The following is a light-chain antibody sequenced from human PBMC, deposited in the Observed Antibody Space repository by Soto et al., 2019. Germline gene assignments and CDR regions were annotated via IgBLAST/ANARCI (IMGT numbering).Light chain of an antibody. CDR1: SSDIGGYNY. V-gene: IGLV2-14*01. CDR3: NSYTSSNTLYV. Sequence: QSALTQPASVSGSPGQSITISCTGTSSDIGGYNYVSWYQQHPGKAPKLMLYEVSNRPSGVSNRFSGSKSGNTASLTISGLHAEDEADYYCNSYTSSNTLYVFGSGTKLTVL. J-gene: IGLJ1*01. CDR2: EVS.